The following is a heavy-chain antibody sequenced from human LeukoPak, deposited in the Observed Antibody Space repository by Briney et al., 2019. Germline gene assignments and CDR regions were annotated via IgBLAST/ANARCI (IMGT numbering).Heavy chain of an antibody. CDR2: IYHSGST. CDR3: ARGVPWGVVVIAAGFDY. J-gene: IGHJ4*02. Sequence: SETLSLTXAVSGYSISSGYYWGWIRQPPGKGLEWIGSIYHSGSTYYNPSLKSRVTISVDTSKNQFSLKLSSVTAADTAVYYCARGVPWGVVVIAAGFDYWGQGTLVTVSS. V-gene: IGHV4-38-2*01. CDR1: GYSISSGYY. D-gene: IGHD2-15*01.